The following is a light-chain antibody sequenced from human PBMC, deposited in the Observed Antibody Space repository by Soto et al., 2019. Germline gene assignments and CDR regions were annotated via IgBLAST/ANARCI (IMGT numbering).Light chain of an antibody. J-gene: IGKJ1*01. Sequence: IVLTQSPGTLSLSPGEGATLSCRASQPVNSGYLAWYQQKPGQAPRLLMYGVSTRDTGIPDRFSGSGAGTDFTLTISRLEPGDFAVYYCQVYGSSPKTIGQRTKVEFK. V-gene: IGKV3-20*01. CDR1: QPVNSGY. CDR3: QVYGSSPKT. CDR2: GVS.